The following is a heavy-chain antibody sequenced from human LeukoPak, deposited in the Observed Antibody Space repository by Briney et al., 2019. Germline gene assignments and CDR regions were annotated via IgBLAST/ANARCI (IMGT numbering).Heavy chain of an antibody. V-gene: IGHV3-23*01. CDR2: ISGSGGST. CDR1: GLTFSSYA. Sequence: PGGSLRLSCAASGLTFSSYAMSWVRQAPGKGLEWVSAISGSGGSTYYADPVKGRFTISRDNSKNTLYLQMNSLRAEDTAVYYCAKGRSGSYYDDAFDIWGQGTMVTVSS. J-gene: IGHJ3*02. CDR3: AKGRSGSYYDDAFDI. D-gene: IGHD1-26*01.